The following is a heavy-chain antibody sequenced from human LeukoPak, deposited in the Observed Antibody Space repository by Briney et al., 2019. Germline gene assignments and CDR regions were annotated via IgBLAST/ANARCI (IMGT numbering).Heavy chain of an antibody. CDR2: ITSSSSTI. Sequence: PGGSLRLSCAASGFTLSSYSMNWVRQAPGKGLEWISYITSSSSTIHYADSVRGRFTISRDNAKNSLYLRMNSLRDEDTAVYYCTRDPNALDYWGQGTLVTVSS. CDR3: TRDPNALDY. CDR1: GFTLSSYS. V-gene: IGHV3-48*02. J-gene: IGHJ4*02.